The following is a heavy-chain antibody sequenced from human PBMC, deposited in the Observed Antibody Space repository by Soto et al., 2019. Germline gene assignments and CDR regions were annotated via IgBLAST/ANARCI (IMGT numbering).Heavy chain of an antibody. CDR3: VRFYGDYDGWYFDL. J-gene: IGHJ2*01. V-gene: IGHV1-69*13. D-gene: IGHD4-17*01. Sequence: QVQLVQSGAEVKKPGASVKVSCKASGYTFTSYAMHWVRQAPGQRLEWMGWIIPIFGTANYAQKFQGRVTITADESTSTAYMELSSLRSEDTAVYYCVRFYGDYDGWYFDLWGRGTLVTVSS. CDR2: IIPIFGTA. CDR1: GYTFTSYA.